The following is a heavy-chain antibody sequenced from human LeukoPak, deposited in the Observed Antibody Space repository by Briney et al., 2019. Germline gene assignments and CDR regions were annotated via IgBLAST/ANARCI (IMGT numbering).Heavy chain of an antibody. CDR1: GGSISSYY. CDR3: ARAHYGAYVFHY. D-gene: IGHD4-17*01. CDR2: IFYSVIT. Sequence: SETLSLTCTVSGGSISSYYWNWIRQPPGKGLEWIGYIFYSVITKYIPSLRSRVTLSVDTTKNQFSLSIRFVTAAETAVYYCARAHYGAYVFHYWGQGTLVAVSS. V-gene: IGHV4-59*01. J-gene: IGHJ4*02.